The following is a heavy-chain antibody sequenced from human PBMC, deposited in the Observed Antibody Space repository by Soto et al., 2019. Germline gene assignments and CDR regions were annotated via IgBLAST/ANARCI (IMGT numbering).Heavy chain of an antibody. Sequence: GGSLRLSCAASGFTFSTYSMNWVRQAPGKGLEWVSSVSGSGNYTHYADFLRGRFTISRDNAKTSLYLQMNSLRAEDTAVYYCAREGINNYNEYYFDSWGQGTVVTVSS. D-gene: IGHD4-4*01. CDR1: GFTFSTYS. CDR2: VSGSGNYT. V-gene: IGHV3-21*01. CDR3: AREGINNYNEYYFDS. J-gene: IGHJ4*02.